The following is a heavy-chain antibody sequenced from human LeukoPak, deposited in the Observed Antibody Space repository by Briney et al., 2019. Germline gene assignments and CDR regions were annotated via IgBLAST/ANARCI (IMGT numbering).Heavy chain of an antibody. D-gene: IGHD3-10*01. V-gene: IGHV3-11*06. CDR2: ISGSSSVI. J-gene: IGHJ4*02. CDR3: ARYYYASAFDY. Sequence: PGGSLRPSCAASGFTVSSNYMSWVRQAPGKGLEWISDISGSSSVINYADSVKGRFTISRDNDKNSLSLQMNSLRAEDTAVYYCARYYYASAFDYWGQGTLVTVSS. CDR1: GFTVSSNY.